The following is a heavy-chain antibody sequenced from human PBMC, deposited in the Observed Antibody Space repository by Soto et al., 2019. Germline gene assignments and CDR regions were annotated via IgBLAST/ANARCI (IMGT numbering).Heavy chain of an antibody. V-gene: IGHV1-18*01. CDR1: GYTFTSYG. CDR3: ARGLLEWLSNYYYYGMDV. Sequence: QVQLVQSGAEVKKPGASVKVSCKASGYTFTSYGISWVRQAPGQGLERMGWISAYNGNTNYAQKLQGIVTMTTDTSTSTAYLELRSLRSDDTAVYYCARGLLEWLSNYYYYGMDVWGQGTTVTVSS. CDR2: ISAYNGNT. D-gene: IGHD3-3*01. J-gene: IGHJ6*02.